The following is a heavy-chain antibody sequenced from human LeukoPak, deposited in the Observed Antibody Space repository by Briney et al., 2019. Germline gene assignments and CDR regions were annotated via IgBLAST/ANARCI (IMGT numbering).Heavy chain of an antibody. V-gene: IGHV1-69*01. J-gene: IGHJ6*02. CDR3: ARFGELLGGSVVSYYGMDV. CDR1: GGTFSSYA. D-gene: IGHD3-10*01. Sequence: AGGSLRLSCAASGGTFSSYAISWVRQAPGQGLEWMGGIIPIFGTANYAQKFQGRVTITADESTSTAYMELSSLRSEDTAVYYCARFGELLGGSVVSYYGMDVWGQGTTVTVSS. CDR2: IIPIFGTA.